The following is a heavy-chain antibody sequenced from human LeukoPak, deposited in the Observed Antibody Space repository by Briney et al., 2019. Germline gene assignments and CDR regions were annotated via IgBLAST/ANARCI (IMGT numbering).Heavy chain of an antibody. CDR3: ARGIVVVVAARSTGFDY. J-gene: IGHJ4*02. V-gene: IGHV1-69*04. CDR1: GGTFSSYA. D-gene: IGHD2-15*01. CDR2: IIPILGIA. Sequence: ASVKVSCKASGGTFSSYAISWVRQAPGQGLEWMGRIIPILGIANYAQKFQGRVTITADKSTSTAYMELSSLRSEDTAVYYCARGIVVVVAARSTGFDYWGQGTLVTVPS.